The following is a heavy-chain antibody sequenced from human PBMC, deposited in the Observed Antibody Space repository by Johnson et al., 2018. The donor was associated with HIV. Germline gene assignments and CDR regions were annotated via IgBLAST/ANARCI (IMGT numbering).Heavy chain of an antibody. V-gene: IGHV3-30*04. CDR3: SRGSIAAHDAFDI. CDR1: GFTFSSYA. J-gene: IGHJ3*02. Sequence: QVQLVESGGGVVQPGRSLRLSCAASGFTFSSYAMHWVRQAPGKGLEWVAVISYDGSNRYYADSVKGRFTISRDNPKNTLYLQMNSLRAEDTAVYYCSRGSIAAHDAFDIWGQGTMVTVSS. D-gene: IGHD6-6*01. CDR2: ISYDGSNR.